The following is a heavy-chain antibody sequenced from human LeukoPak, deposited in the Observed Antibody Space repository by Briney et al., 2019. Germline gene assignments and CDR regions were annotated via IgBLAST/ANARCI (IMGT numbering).Heavy chain of an antibody. J-gene: IGHJ3*02. V-gene: IGHV3-23*01. D-gene: IGHD3-22*01. Sequence: GGSLRLSCAASGFTFSSYARSWVRQAPGKGLEWVSAISGSGGSTYYVDSVKGRFTISRDNSKNTLYLQMNSLRAEDTAVYYCAKDLDSSGNFWGTDAFDIWGQGTMVTVSS. CDR2: ISGSGGST. CDR3: AKDLDSSGNFWGTDAFDI. CDR1: GFTFSSYA.